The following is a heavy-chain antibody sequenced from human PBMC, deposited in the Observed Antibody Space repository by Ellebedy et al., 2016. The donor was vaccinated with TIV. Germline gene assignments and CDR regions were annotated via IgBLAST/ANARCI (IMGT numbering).Heavy chain of an antibody. D-gene: IGHD6-13*01. CDR1: GFTFRSYW. CDR3: ARDAGYSSNL. J-gene: IGHJ4*02. CDR2: ITSDGRTT. Sequence: PGGSLRLSCAASGFTFRSYWMHWVRQAPGKGLVWVSLITSDGRTTNYADSVKGRFTISRDNAQNTVYLQMSSLRAEDTAVYYCARDAGYSSNLWGQGTLVTVSS. V-gene: IGHV3-74*01.